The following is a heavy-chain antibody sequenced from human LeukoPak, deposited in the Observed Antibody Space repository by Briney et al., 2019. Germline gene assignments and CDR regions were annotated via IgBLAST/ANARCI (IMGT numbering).Heavy chain of an antibody. V-gene: IGHV3-33*01. CDR3: ARVAPIYSSSLYYLDW. J-gene: IGHJ4*02. CDR2: IWYDGGNK. Sequence: GGSLRLSCAASGFTFSSHVMHWVRQAAGKGLEWVAVIWYDGGNKYYADSVKGRFTISRDNSKNTLYLQMNSLRAEDTAVYYCARVAPIYSSSLYYLDWWGQGTLVTVSS. D-gene: IGHD6-13*01. CDR1: GFTFSSHV.